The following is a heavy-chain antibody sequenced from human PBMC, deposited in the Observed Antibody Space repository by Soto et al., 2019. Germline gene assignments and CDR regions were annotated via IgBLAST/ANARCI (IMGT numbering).Heavy chain of an antibody. CDR2: IYTSGST. CDR3: ARAGAITIFFDHTEGWFDP. V-gene: IGHV4-4*07. J-gene: IGHJ5*02. CDR1: VGSISIYY. Sequence: KPSETLSLTCTTSVGSISIYYWSWIRQPAGKGLEWIGRIYTSGSTNYNPSLKSRVTMSVDTSKNQFSLKLSSVTAADTAVYYCARAGAITIFFDHTEGWFDPWGQGTLVTVSS. D-gene: IGHD3-9*01.